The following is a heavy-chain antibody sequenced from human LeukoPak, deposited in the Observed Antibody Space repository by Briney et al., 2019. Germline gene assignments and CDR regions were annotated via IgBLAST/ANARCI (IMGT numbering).Heavy chain of an antibody. V-gene: IGHV3-23*01. D-gene: IGHD2-2*01. CDR1: GFTFSSYA. J-gene: IGHJ4*02. Sequence: PGGSLRLSCAASGFTFSSYAMSWVRQAPGKGLEWVSAISGSGGSTYYADSVKGRFTISRDNAKNSLYLQMNSLRAEDTAVYYCAREVAGVYCSSTSCYYDYWGQGTLVTVSS. CDR2: ISGSGGST. CDR3: AREVAGVYCSSTSCYYDY.